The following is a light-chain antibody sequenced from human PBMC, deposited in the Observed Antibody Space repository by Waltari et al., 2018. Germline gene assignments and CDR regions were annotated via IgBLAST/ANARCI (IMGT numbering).Light chain of an antibody. V-gene: IGLV1-40*01. Sequence: QSVLTQPPSVSGAPGHSVTISCTGSRSNIGAGSAVHWYQQLPGAAPKLLIYAFSNRPSGVPDRFYGSKSGTSASLAINGLQAEDEAVYYCQSYDSSLSAVFGGGTKVTVL. CDR2: AFS. J-gene: IGLJ3*02. CDR1: RSNIGAGSA. CDR3: QSYDSSLSAV.